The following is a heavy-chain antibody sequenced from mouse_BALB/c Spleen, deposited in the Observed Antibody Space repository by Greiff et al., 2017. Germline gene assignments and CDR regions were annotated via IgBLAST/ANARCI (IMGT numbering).Heavy chain of an antibody. CDR3: ARNDPYYYGSSYGLAWFAY. J-gene: IGHJ3*01. CDR2: IWSGGST. Sequence: QVQLQQSGPGLVQPSQSLSITCTVSGFSLTSYGVHWVRQSPGKGLEWLGVIWSGGSTDYNAAFISRLSISKDNSKSQVFFKMNSLQADDTAIYYCARNDPYYYGSSYGLAWFAYWGQGTLVTVSA. D-gene: IGHD1-1*01. CDR1: GFSLTSYG. V-gene: IGHV2-4-1*01.